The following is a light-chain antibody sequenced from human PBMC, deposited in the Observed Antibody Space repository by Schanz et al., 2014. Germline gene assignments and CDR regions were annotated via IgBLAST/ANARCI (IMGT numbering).Light chain of an antibody. CDR1: SSNIGAGYD. Sequence: QSVLTQPPSVSGAPGQRVTISCTGSSSNIGAGYDVHWYQQLPGTAPKLLIYGNSNRPSGVPDRISGSKSGTSASLAISGLQSEDEADYYCCLYAGSNTWVFGGGTKLTVL. V-gene: IGLV1-40*01. J-gene: IGLJ3*02. CDR2: GNS. CDR3: CLYAGSNTWV.